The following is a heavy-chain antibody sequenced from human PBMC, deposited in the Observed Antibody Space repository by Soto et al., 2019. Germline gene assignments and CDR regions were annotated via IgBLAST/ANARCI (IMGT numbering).Heavy chain of an antibody. CDR3: ARGDLTYCYFDL. Sequence: GSSVKVSCKASGYTFTSYAMHWVRQAPGQRLEWMGWINAGNGNTKYSQKFQGRVTITRDTSASTAYMELSSLRSEDTAVYYCARGDLTYCYFDLCGRGTLVTVSS. J-gene: IGHJ2*01. CDR1: GYTFTSYA. CDR2: INAGNGNT. V-gene: IGHV1-3*01. D-gene: IGHD3-10*01.